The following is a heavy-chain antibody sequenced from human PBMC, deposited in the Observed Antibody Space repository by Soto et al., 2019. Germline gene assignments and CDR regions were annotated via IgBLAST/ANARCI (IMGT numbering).Heavy chain of an antibody. D-gene: IGHD3-22*01. Sequence: GGSLRLSCAASGFTFSSYAMHWVRQAPGKGLEWVAVISYDGSNKYYADSVKGRFTISRDNPKNTLYLQMNSLRAEDTAVYYCARPRFGDSGGYDYGVDVWGQGTTVTVSS. J-gene: IGHJ6*02. CDR1: GFTFSSYA. V-gene: IGHV3-30*14. CDR2: ISYDGSNK. CDR3: ARPRFGDSGGYDYGVDV.